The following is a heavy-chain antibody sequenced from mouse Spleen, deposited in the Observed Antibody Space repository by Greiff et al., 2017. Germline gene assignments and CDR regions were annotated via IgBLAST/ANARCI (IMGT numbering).Heavy chain of an antibody. D-gene: IGHD2-13*01. CDR2: IYPRSGNT. CDR3: AREDYGDYDAMDY. Sequence: VQVVESGAELARPGASVKLSCKASGYTFTSYGISWVKQRTGQGLEWIGEIYPRSGNTYYNEKFKGKATLTADKSSSTAYMELRSLTSEDSAVYFCAREDYGDYDAMDYWGQGTSVTVSS. CDR1: GYTFTSYG. J-gene: IGHJ4*01. V-gene: IGHV1-81*01.